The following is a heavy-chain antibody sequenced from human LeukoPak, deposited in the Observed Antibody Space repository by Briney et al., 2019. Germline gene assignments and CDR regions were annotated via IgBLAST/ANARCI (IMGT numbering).Heavy chain of an antibody. Sequence: GRSLRLSCAASGFTFSSYSMNWVRQAPGKGLEWVSYISSSSSTIYYADSVKGRFTISRDNAKNSLYLQMNSLRAENTAVYYCARDGYCSSTSCYLEQFDYWGQGTLVTVSS. V-gene: IGHV3-48*01. CDR1: GFTFSSYS. CDR3: ARDGYCSSTSCYLEQFDY. D-gene: IGHD2-2*01. CDR2: ISSSSSTI. J-gene: IGHJ4*02.